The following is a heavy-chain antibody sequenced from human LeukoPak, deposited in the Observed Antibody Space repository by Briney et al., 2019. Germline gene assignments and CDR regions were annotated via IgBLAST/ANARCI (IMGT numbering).Heavy chain of an antibody. V-gene: IGHV3-21*01. CDR2: ISSSSSYI. D-gene: IGHD1-26*01. CDR1: GFTFSSYS. J-gene: IGHJ3*02. Sequence: GGSLRLSCAASGFTFSSYSMNWVRQAPGKGLEWVSSISSSSSYIYYADSVKGRFTISRDNAKNSLYLQMNSLRAEDTAMYYCARDLLGGSHWYAFDIWGQGTMVTVSS. CDR3: ARDLLGGSHWYAFDI.